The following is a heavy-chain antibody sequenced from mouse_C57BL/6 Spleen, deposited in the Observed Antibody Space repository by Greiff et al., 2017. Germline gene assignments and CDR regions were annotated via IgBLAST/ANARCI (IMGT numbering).Heavy chain of an antibody. CDR3: ATIYYGYDGYAMDY. CDR1: GYTFTSYW. CDR2: IYPSDSET. V-gene: IGHV1-61*01. Sequence: VQLKQPGAELVRPGSSVKLSCKASGYTFTSYWMDWVKQRPGQGLEWIGNIYPSDSETHYNQKFKDKATLTVDKSSSTAYMQLSSLTSEDSAVYYCATIYYGYDGYAMDYWGQGTSVTVSS. D-gene: IGHD2-2*01. J-gene: IGHJ4*01.